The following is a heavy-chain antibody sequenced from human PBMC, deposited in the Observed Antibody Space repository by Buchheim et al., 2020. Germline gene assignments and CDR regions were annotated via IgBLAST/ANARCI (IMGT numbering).Heavy chain of an antibody. J-gene: IGHJ5*02. D-gene: IGHD6-13*01. CDR3: ARGPLAAAGYNWFDP. CDR2: ISSSSSYI. Sequence: EVQLVESGGGLVKPGGSLRLSCAASGFTFSSYSMNWVRQAPGKGLEWVSSISSSSSYIYYADPVKGRFTISRDNAKNSLYLQMNSLRAEDTAVYYCARGPLAAAGYNWFDPWGQGTL. V-gene: IGHV3-21*01. CDR1: GFTFSSYS.